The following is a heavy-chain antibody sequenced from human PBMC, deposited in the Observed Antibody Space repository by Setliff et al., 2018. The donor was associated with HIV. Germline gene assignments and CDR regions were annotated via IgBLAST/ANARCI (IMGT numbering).Heavy chain of an antibody. V-gene: IGHV4-34*01. Sequence: SETLSLTCAVYGGSVSGYYWSWIRQPPGKGLEWIGEIDHSGSTNYNPSLKSRVTISVDTSRSQFSLKLSSVTAADTAVYYCARCYYNFWSGYPLDYMDVWGKGTTVTVSS. CDR1: GGSVSGYY. D-gene: IGHD3-3*01. J-gene: IGHJ6*03. CDR3: ARCYYNFWSGYPLDYMDV. CDR2: IDHSGST.